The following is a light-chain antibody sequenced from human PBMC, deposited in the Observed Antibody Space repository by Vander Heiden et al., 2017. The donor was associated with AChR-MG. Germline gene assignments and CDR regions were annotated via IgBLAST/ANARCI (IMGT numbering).Light chain of an antibody. CDR2: DVS. V-gene: IGLV2-14*03. J-gene: IGLJ3*02. CDR1: SSDIGGFNY. Sequence: PASVSGSPGQSITISCTGTSSDIGGFNYVYWYQQYSGKAPKLMIYDVSNRPSGVSNRFSGSKSGNTASLTVSGLQAEDEADYYCSSYTSSSTWVFGGGTKLTVL. CDR3: SSYTSSSTWV.